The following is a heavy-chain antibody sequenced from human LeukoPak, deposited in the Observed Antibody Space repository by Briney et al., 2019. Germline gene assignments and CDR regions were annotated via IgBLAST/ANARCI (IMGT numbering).Heavy chain of an antibody. D-gene: IGHD4-11*01. CDR3: ATSPVMTTVTVDV. J-gene: IGHJ6*04. CDR2: IYTSGST. V-gene: IGHV4-61*02. CDR1: GGSISSGSYY. Sequence: SQTLSLTCTVSGGSISSGSYYWSWIRQPAGKGLEWIGRIYTSGSTNYNPSLKSRVTISVDTSKNQFSLKLSSVTAADTAVYYCATSPVMTTVTVDVWGKGTTVTVSS.